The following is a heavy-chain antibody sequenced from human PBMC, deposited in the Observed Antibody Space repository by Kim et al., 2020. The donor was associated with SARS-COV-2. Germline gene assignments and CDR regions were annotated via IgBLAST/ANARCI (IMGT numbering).Heavy chain of an antibody. D-gene: IGHD3-3*01. CDR3: AEAGSKDTYYDFWSGYYTFDY. Sequence: GGSLRLSCAASGFTFSSYAMSWVRQAPGKGLEWVSAISGSGGSTYYADSVKGRFTISRDNSKNTLYLQMNSLRAEDTAVYYCAEAGSKDTYYDFWSGYYTFDYWGQGTLVTVSS. V-gene: IGHV3-23*01. CDR2: ISGSGGST. CDR1: GFTFSSYA. J-gene: IGHJ4*02.